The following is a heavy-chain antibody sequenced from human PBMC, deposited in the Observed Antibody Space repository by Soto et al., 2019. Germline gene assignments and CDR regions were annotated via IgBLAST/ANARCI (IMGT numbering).Heavy chain of an antibody. D-gene: IGHD3-9*01. Sequence: QVQLVQSGAEVKKPGASVKVSCKASGYTFTSYGISWVRQAPGQGLEWMGWISAYNGNTNYAQKLQDRVTMSTDTSTSTAYMELRSLRSDATAVYYCAREGDYAILTGYYIIHYYYGMDVWGQGTTVTVSS. CDR3: AREGDYAILTGYYIIHYYYGMDV. CDR2: ISAYNGNT. CDR1: GYTFTSYG. V-gene: IGHV1-18*01. J-gene: IGHJ6*02.